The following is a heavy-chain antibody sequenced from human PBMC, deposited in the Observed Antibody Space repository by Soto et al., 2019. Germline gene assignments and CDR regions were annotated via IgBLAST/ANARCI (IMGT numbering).Heavy chain of an antibody. V-gene: IGHV3-15*07. Sequence: EVQLVESGGGLVKPGGSLRLSCAASGFTFSNAWMNWVRQAPGKGLEWVGRIKSKTDGGTTDYAAPVKGRFTISRDDSKNTLYLQMNSLKTEDKAVYYCTRDSSGWDTPHDAFDIWGQGTMVTVSS. CDR1: GFTFSNAW. D-gene: IGHD6-19*01. CDR3: TRDSSGWDTPHDAFDI. CDR2: IKSKTDGGTT. J-gene: IGHJ3*02.